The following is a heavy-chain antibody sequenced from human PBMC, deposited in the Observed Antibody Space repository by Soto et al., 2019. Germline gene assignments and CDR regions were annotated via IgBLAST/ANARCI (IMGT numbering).Heavy chain of an antibody. CDR3: AGSAYCGGVCYPPYSDYGMDV. Sequence: QVQLVESGGGLVKPGGSLRLSCAASGFTFSDYYMRWIRQAPGKGLEWVSYISSSGSTIYYADSVKGRFTISRDNAKNSLYLQMNSLSAEDTDVYYCAGSAYCGGVCYPPYSDYGMDVWGQGTTVTVSS. CDR1: GFTFSDYY. J-gene: IGHJ6*02. V-gene: IGHV3-11*01. D-gene: IGHD2-21*02. CDR2: ISSSGSTI.